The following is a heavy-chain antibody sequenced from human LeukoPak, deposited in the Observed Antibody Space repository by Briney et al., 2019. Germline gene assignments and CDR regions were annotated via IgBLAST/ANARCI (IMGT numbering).Heavy chain of an antibody. D-gene: IGHD2-2*01. V-gene: IGHV1-69*01. CDR1: GGTFSSYA. CDR2: IIPIFGTA. CDR3: SLGYCSSTSCYGIHYYYYYGMDV. Sequence: SVKVSCKASGGTFSSYAISWVRQAPGQGLEWMGGIIPIFGTANYAQKFQGRVTITADESTSTAYMELSSLRSEDTAVYYCSLGYCSSTSCYGIHYYYYYGMDVWGRGTTVTVSS. J-gene: IGHJ6*02.